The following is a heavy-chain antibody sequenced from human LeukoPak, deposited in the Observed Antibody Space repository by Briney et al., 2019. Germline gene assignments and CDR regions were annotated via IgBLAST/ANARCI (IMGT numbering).Heavy chain of an antibody. V-gene: IGHV3-7*01. J-gene: IGHJ4*02. CDR3: ARGLLQYVDWLLPSFDY. CDR2: IRQAGSET. Sequence: GGSLRLSCAASGCIFSGYWMSWVRQAPGKGLKWVANIRQAGSETYYVDSVKGRFTISRDNAKNSLYLQMNSLRAEDTAVYYCARGLLQYVDWLLPSFDYWGQGTLVTVSS. D-gene: IGHD3-9*01. CDR1: GCIFSGYW.